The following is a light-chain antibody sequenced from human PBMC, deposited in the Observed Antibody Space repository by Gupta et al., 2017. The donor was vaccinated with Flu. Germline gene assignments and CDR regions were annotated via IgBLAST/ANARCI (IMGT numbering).Light chain of an antibody. CDR3: QQYDSFHPFT. J-gene: IGKJ3*01. V-gene: IGKV1-33*01. CDR2: DAS. CDR1: RDIGKY. Sequence: DIQMTQVPSSLSASVVDRVTITCQASRDIGKYLTWYQQKSGKEPKLLISDASKWEPGVPSRFRGSGAGTEFSFTISSMQHEDIAAYYCQQYDSFHPFTFGHGTKVEIK.